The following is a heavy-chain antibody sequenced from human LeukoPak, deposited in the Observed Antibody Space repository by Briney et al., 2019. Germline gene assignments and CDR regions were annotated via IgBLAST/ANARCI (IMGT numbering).Heavy chain of an antibody. Sequence: SVKVSCKASGGTFSSYAISWVRQAPGQGLEWMGGIIPIFGTANYAQKFQGRVTITADESTSTAYMELSSPRSEDTAVYYCARVAGATKTFDYWGQGTLVTVSS. D-gene: IGHD5-12*01. CDR2: IIPIFGTA. CDR3: ARVAGATKTFDY. J-gene: IGHJ4*02. V-gene: IGHV1-69*13. CDR1: GGTFSSYA.